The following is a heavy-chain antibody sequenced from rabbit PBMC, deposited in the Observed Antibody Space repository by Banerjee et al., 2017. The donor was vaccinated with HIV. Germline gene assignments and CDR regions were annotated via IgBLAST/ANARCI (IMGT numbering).Heavy chain of an antibody. J-gene: IGHJ4*01. V-gene: IGHV1S45*01. CDR3: ARDAGRGPYIDGAFDL. CDR1: GFSFSNKAV. D-gene: IGHD8-1*01. Sequence: QEQLVEYGGDLVQPEGSLTLTCKASGFSFSNKAVMCWVRQAPGKGLEWIACINAVTGKAVYASWAKGRFTFSKTSSTTVTLQMTSLPVADTATFFCARDAGRGPYIDGAFDLWGQGTLVTVS. CDR2: INAVTGKA.